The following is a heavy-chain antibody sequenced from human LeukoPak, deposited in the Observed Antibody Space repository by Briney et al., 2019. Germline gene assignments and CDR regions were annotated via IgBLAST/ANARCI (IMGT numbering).Heavy chain of an antibody. Sequence: GGSLRLSCAASGFTFSSYAMSWVRQAPGKGLEWVSAISGSGGSTYYADSVKGRFTISRDNSKNPLYLQMNSLRAEDTAVYYCAKLSWFGELTPFFDYWGQGTLVTVSS. CDR3: AKLSWFGELTPFFDY. D-gene: IGHD3-10*01. V-gene: IGHV3-23*01. CDR1: GFTFSSYA. CDR2: ISGSGGST. J-gene: IGHJ4*02.